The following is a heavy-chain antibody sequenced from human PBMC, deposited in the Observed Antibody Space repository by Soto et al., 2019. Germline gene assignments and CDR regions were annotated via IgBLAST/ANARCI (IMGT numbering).Heavy chain of an antibody. V-gene: IGHV1-69*12. CDR1: GGTFRNSA. CDR3: ARDNDRPQLGGNYYYILDV. Sequence: QVQLEQSGAEVKKPGSSVKLSCKASGGTFRNSAISLVRQAPGQGLEWMGGIMPIFRTPDYAQKFQGRVTITADESTNTAYMELSGLRSDDTAVYYCARDNDRPQLGGNYYYILDVWGHGTTVTVSS. CDR2: IMPIFRTP. J-gene: IGHJ6*02. D-gene: IGHD1-1*01.